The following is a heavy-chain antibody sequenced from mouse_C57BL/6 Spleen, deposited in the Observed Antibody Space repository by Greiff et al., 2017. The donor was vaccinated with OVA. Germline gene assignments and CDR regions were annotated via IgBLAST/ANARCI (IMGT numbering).Heavy chain of an antibody. J-gene: IGHJ4*01. CDR3: ASPLYYAMDY. CDR1: GYTFTSYW. CDR2: IHPNSGST. Sequence: QVQLKQPGAELVKPGASVKLSCKASGYTFTSYWMHWVKQRPGQGLEWIGMIHPNSGSTNYNEKFKSKATLTVDKSSSTAYMQLSSLTSEDSAVYYCASPLYYAMDYWGQGTSVTVSS. V-gene: IGHV1-64*01.